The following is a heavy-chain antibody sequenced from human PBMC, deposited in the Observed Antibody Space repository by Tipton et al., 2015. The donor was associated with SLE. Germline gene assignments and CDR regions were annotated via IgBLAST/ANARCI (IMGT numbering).Heavy chain of an antibody. D-gene: IGHD2/OR15-2a*01. CDR1: GGSISSSSYY. CDR3: ARGLNKGNPFFGD. J-gene: IGHJ4*02. V-gene: IGHV4-39*07. CDR2: IYYSGST. Sequence: TLSLTCTVSGGSISSSSYYWGWIRQPPGKGLEWIGSIYYSGSTYYNPSLKSRVTISVDTSKNQFSLQLSSVTAADTAVYYCARGLNKGNPFFGDWGQGTLVTVSS.